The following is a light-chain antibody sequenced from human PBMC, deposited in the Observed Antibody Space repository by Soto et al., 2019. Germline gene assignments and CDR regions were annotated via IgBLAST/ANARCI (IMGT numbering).Light chain of an antibody. CDR1: QIIDNW. V-gene: IGKV1-5*03. Sequence: DILMTQSPSTLSASVGDRVTITCRVSQIIDNWLAWYQQKPGKVPNLLIYKASTLQSGVPSRFRGSGSGTEFTLTISTLQPDDFATYYCQQYKNYRTFGRGTKVDIX. J-gene: IGKJ1*01. CDR3: QQYKNYRT. CDR2: KAS.